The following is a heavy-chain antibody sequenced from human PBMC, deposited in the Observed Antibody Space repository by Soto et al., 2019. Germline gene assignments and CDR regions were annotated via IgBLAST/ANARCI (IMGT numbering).Heavy chain of an antibody. CDR3: AKDPGGGDYVSSSPYDY. V-gene: IGHV3-30*18. Sequence: TGGSLRLSCAASGFTFSSYGMHWVRQAPGKGLEWVAVISYDGSNKYYADSVKGRFTISRDNSKNTLYLQMNSLRAEDTAVYYCAKDPGGGDYVSSSPYDYWGQGTLVTVSS. CDR1: GFTFSSYG. CDR2: ISYDGSNK. J-gene: IGHJ4*02. D-gene: IGHD3-16*01.